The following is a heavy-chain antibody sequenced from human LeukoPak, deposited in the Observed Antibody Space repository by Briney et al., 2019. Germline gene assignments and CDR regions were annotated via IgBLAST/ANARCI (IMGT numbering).Heavy chain of an antibody. V-gene: IGHV3-30-3*01. CDR1: GFTFSSYA. D-gene: IGHD3-22*01. CDR2: ISYDGSNK. J-gene: IGHJ3*02. Sequence: GGSLRLSCAASGFTFSSYAMHWVRQAPGKGLEWVAVISYDGSNKYYADSVKGRFTISRDNSKNTLYLQMNSLRAEDTAVYYCAKDSPDYYDSSGSAFDIWGQGTMVTVSS. CDR3: AKDSPDYYDSSGSAFDI.